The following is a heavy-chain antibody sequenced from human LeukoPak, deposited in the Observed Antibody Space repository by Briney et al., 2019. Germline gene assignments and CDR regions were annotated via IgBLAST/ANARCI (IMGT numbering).Heavy chain of an antibody. CDR1: GYTFTSYG. D-gene: IGHD1-1*01. Sequence: GASVKVSCKASGYTFTSYGISGVRQAPGQGLEWMGWISAYNGNTNYPQNLQGRVTMTTETPTSTAYMELRSLRSDDTAVYYCARDGNGDYSDYWGQGTPVTVSS. V-gene: IGHV1-18*01. J-gene: IGHJ4*02. CDR2: ISAYNGNT. CDR3: ARDGNGDYSDY.